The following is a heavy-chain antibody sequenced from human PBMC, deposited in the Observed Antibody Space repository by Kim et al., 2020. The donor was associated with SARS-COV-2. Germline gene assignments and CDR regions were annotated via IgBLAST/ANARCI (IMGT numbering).Heavy chain of an antibody. Sequence: GGSLRLSCAVSGFTFSDHYMDWVRQAPGKGLEWVGRTRNKAKSYTTEYAASVKGRFTISRDDSQSSLYLQMNSLKAEDTAVYYCVRAAISRPPYIHNWGQGTLVTVSS. CDR3: VRAAISRPPYIHN. CDR1: GFTFSDHY. V-gene: IGHV3-72*01. CDR2: TRNKAKSYTT. D-gene: IGHD4-4*01. J-gene: IGHJ4*02.